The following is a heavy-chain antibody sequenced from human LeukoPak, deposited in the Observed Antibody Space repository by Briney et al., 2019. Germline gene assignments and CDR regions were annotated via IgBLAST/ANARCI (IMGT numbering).Heavy chain of an antibody. Sequence: GGSLRLSCAASGFTFSNYAMSWLRQAPAKQLEWVSSISGGGGDTYYADSVKGRFTISRARSKNTLSLQMNSLRAEDTAVYYCAKGNYVSGSSTIDYWGQGILVTVSS. CDR2: ISGGGGDT. D-gene: IGHD3-10*01. J-gene: IGHJ4*02. CDR3: AKGNYVSGSSTIDY. CDR1: GFTFSNYA. V-gene: IGHV3-23*01.